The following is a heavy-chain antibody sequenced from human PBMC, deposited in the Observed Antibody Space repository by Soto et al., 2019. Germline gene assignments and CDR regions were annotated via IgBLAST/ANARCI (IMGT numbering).Heavy chain of an antibody. CDR2: FYYSGST. CDR1: GGSISSYY. CDR3: AREGRMGTFDY. D-gene: IGHD1-1*01. V-gene: IGHV4-59*01. J-gene: IGHJ4*02. Sequence: SETLSLTCTVSGGSISSYYWSWIRQPPGKGLEWIGYFYYSGSTKYNPSLKSRVTILEDTSKNQFSLKLNSVTAADTAVYYCAREGRMGTFDYWGQGALVTVSS.